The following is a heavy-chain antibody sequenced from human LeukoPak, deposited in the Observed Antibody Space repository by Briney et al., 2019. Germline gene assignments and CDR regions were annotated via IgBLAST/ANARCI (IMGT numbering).Heavy chain of an antibody. Sequence: KPSETLSLTCTVSGGSISSYYWSWIRQAPGKGLEWIAYVSYSGSTNYNPSLNSRVTISVDTSKSQFSLKLSSVTAADTAVYYCARDKTGNNWFDPWGQGTLVTVSS. J-gene: IGHJ5*02. D-gene: IGHD1-1*01. CDR3: ARDKTGNNWFDP. CDR1: GGSISSYY. V-gene: IGHV4-59*13. CDR2: VSYSGST.